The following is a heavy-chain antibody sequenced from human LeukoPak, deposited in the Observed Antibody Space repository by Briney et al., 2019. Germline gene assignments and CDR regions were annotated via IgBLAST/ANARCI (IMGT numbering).Heavy chain of an antibody. D-gene: IGHD3-10*01. Sequence: GGSLRLSCAASGFTFSSYAMSWVRQAPGKGLVWVSLINSDASSTTYADSVKDRFTISRDNAKNTVYLQMNSLRPEDTAVYYCARDRFYIPDVWGKGTTVTVSS. CDR2: INSDASST. CDR3: ARDRFYIPDV. J-gene: IGHJ6*04. V-gene: IGHV3-74*03. CDR1: GFTFSSYA.